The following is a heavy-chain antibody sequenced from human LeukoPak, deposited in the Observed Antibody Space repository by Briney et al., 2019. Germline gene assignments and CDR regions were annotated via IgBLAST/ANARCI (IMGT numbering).Heavy chain of an antibody. Sequence: GGSLRLSCAASGFTFSSYAMSWARQAPGKGLEWVSAISGSGGSTYYADSVKGRFTISRDNSKNTLYLQMNSLRAEDTAVYYCAKDFEGFTVTSPYWGQGTLVTVSS. V-gene: IGHV3-23*01. CDR1: GFTFSSYA. J-gene: IGHJ4*02. CDR2: ISGSGGST. CDR3: AKDFEGFTVTSPY. D-gene: IGHD4-17*01.